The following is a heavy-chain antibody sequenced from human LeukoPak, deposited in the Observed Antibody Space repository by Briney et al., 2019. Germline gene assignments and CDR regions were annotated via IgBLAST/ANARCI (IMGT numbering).Heavy chain of an antibody. Sequence: GGSLRLSCAASGFTFSSYAMNWVRQAPGKGLEWVSSISGSGGNTYYADSVKGRFHISRDNSKNTLYLQMNSLRAEDKAVYYCAKDGHYDSGGYPYSVDYWGQGTLVTVSS. D-gene: IGHD3-22*01. CDR3: AKDGHYDSGGYPYSVDY. CDR2: ISGSGGNT. CDR1: GFTFSSYA. V-gene: IGHV3-23*01. J-gene: IGHJ4*02.